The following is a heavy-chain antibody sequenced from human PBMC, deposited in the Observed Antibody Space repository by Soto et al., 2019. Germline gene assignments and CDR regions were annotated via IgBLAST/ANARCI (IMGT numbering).Heavy chain of an antibody. CDR2: IIPILGIA. CDR3: ATSTYYYGMDV. Sequence: QVQLVQSGAEVKKPGSSVKVSCKASGGTFSSYTISWVRQPPGQGLEWMGRIIPILGIANYAEQFQGRVTITAATSSRTAYMELSSLRSEDTAVYYCATSTYYYGMDVWGQGTTVTVSS. V-gene: IGHV1-69*02. CDR1: GGTFSSYT. J-gene: IGHJ6*02.